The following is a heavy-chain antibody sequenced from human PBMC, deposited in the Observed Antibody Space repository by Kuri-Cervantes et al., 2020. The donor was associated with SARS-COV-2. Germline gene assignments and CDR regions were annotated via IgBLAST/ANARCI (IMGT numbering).Heavy chain of an antibody. J-gene: IGHJ6*02. Sequence: GGSLRLSCAASGFTFSSYAMSWVRQAPGKGLEWVSAISGSGGSTYYADSVKGRFTIFRDNSKNTLYLQMNSLRAENTAVYYCAKDWSYYDILTGYYNYYYYDGMDVWGQGTTVTVSS. D-gene: IGHD3-9*01. CDR3: AKDWSYYDILTGYYNYYYYDGMDV. CDR1: GFTFSSYA. V-gene: IGHV3-23*01. CDR2: ISGSGGST.